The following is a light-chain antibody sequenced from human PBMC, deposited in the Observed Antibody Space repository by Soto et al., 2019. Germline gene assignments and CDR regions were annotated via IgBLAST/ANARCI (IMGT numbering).Light chain of an antibody. CDR3: CAYAGSNWGYV. Sequence: QSVLTQPASVSGSPGQSITISCPGTSSDIGSYHLVSWYQHQSGKAPKLIIYKLSQWPSAVSDRFSASKSGNTASLTISGLQAEDEADYYRCAYAGSNWGYVFGTGTKGT. V-gene: IGLV2-23*02. CDR2: KLS. J-gene: IGLJ1*01. CDR1: SSDIGSYHL.